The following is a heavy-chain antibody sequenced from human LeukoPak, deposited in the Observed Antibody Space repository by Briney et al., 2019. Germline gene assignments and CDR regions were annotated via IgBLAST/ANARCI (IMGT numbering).Heavy chain of an antibody. J-gene: IGHJ4*02. CDR3: ARKNRPGIAAAGSD. Sequence: ASVKVSCKASGYTFTSYDINWVRQATGQGLEWMGWMNPNSGNTGYAQKFQGRVTMTRNTSISTAYMELSSLRSEDTAVYYCARKNRPGIAAAGSDWGQGTLVTVSS. D-gene: IGHD6-13*01. CDR1: GYTFTSYD. V-gene: IGHV1-8*01. CDR2: MNPNSGNT.